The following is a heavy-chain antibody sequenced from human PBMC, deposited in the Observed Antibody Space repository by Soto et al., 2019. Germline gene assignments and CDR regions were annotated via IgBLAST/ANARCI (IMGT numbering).Heavy chain of an antibody. CDR1: GFTFSSYW. Sequence: VQLVESGGGVVQPGRSLRLSCAASGFTFSSYWMSWVRQAPGKGLEWVANIKQDGSEKYYVDSVKGRFTISRDNAKNSLYLQMNSLRAEDTAVYYCARDRGYYDSSGYYSTWGQGTLVTVSS. V-gene: IGHV3-7*03. CDR3: ARDRGYYDSSGYYST. CDR2: IKQDGSEK. D-gene: IGHD3-22*01. J-gene: IGHJ4*02.